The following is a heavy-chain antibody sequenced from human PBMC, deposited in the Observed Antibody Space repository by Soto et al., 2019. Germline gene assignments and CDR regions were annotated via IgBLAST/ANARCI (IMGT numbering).Heavy chain of an antibody. J-gene: IGHJ4*02. D-gene: IGHD2-2*01. CDR1: GFTFSSYG. CDR3: AKDLSVVVVPAAIDY. Sequence: QVQLVESGGGVVQPGRSLRLSCAASGFTFSSYGMHWVRQAPGKGLEWVAVISYDGSNKYYADSVKGRFTISGDNSKNTLYLQMNSLRAEDMAVYYCAKDLSVVVVPAAIDYWGQGTLVTVSS. CDR2: ISYDGSNK. V-gene: IGHV3-30*18.